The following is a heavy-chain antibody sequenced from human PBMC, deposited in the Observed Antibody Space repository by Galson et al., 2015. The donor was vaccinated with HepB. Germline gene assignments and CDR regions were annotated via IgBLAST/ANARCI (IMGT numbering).Heavy chain of an antibody. CDR1: GFTFSSYA. V-gene: IGHV3-23*01. Sequence: SLRLSCAASGFTFSSYAMSWVRQAPGKGLEWVSAISGSGGSTYYADSVKGRFTISRDNSKNTLYLQMNSLRAEDTAVYYCAKGFFRAPKYGSGVNRFDPWGQGTLVTVSS. D-gene: IGHD3-10*01. CDR3: AKGFFRAPKYGSGVNRFDP. J-gene: IGHJ5*02. CDR2: ISGSGGST.